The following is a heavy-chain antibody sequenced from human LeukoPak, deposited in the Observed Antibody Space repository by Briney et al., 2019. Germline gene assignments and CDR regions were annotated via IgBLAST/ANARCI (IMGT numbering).Heavy chain of an antibody. CDR1: GFTFSSYA. CDR3: ARLVAASHWFDP. D-gene: IGHD2-15*01. Sequence: PGGSLRLSCAASGFTFSSYAMSWVRQAPGKGLEWVSAISGSGGSTYYADSVKGRFTISRDNSKNTLYLQMNSLRVEDTAVYYCARLVAASHWFDPWGQGTLVTVSS. J-gene: IGHJ5*02. V-gene: IGHV3-23*01. CDR2: ISGSGGST.